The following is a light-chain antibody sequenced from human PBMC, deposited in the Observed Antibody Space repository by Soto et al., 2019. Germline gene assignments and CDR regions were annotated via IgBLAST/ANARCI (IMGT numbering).Light chain of an antibody. CDR1: QSVNSN. CDR2: DAS. V-gene: IGKV3-15*01. Sequence: EIVMTQSPATLSVSPGETATLSCRASQSVNSNLAWYQQKPGQAPRLLISDASTRAAGLPARFSGSGSGTEFTLTISSLQFEDFAVYFCQQSNNWSKTFGQGTKVDIK. CDR3: QQSNNWSKT. J-gene: IGKJ1*01.